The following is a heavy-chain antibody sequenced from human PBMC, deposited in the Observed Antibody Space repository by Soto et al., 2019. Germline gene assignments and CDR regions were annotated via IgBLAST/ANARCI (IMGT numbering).Heavy chain of an antibody. CDR1: GYTFTSYG. D-gene: IGHD1-1*01. J-gene: IGHJ6*04. Sequence: ASVKVSCKASGYTFTSYGISWVRQAPGQGLEWMGWISAYNGNTNYAQKLQGRVTMTTDTSTSTAYMELRSLRSDDTAVYYCARSEHPQNWNNEEYYYSGMDVWGKGTTVTVPS. CDR2: ISAYNGNT. CDR3: ARSEHPQNWNNEEYYYSGMDV. V-gene: IGHV1-18*01.